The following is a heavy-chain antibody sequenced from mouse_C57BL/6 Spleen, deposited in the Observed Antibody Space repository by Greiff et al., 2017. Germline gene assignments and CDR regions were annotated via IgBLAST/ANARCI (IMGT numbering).Heavy chain of an antibody. CDR1: GYAFSSYW. CDR3: ARSCLGQGIDY. D-gene: IGHD4-1*01. V-gene: IGHV1-80*01. J-gene: IGHJ2*01. Sequence: QVQLQQSGAELVKPGASVKISCKASGYAFSSYWMNWVKQRPGKGLEWIGQIYPGDGDTNYNGKFKGKATLTADKSSSTAYMQLSSLTSEDSAVYFCARSCLGQGIDYWGQGTTLTVSS. CDR2: IYPGDGDT.